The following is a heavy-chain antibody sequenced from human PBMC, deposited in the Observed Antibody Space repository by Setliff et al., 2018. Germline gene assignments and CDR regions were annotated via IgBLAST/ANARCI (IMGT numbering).Heavy chain of an antibody. CDR1: GYTFANYG. CDR3: SRLVRYCSTTTCQRASGAEV. CDR2: ISGYTGNT. D-gene: IGHD2-8*01. J-gene: IGHJ4*02. V-gene: IGHV1-18*01. Sequence: GASVKVSCKASGYTFANYGVTWVRQAPGQGLAWMGWISGYTGNTNYAQKLQGRVSMTTDTSTNTAYMELSNLRYDDTAIYYCSRLVRYCSTTTCQRASGAEVWGQGTLVTVSS.